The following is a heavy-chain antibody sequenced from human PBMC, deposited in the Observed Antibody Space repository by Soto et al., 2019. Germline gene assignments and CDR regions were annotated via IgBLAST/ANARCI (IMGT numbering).Heavy chain of an antibody. CDR1: GGTFSSYA. V-gene: IGHV1-69*13. D-gene: IGHD2-21*02. J-gene: IGHJ4*02. CDR3: AILTLGGDCYSPWPFDY. Sequence: SVKVSFKASGGTFSSYAISWVRQAPGQGLEWMGGIIPIFGTANYAQKFQGRVTITADESTSTAYMELSSLRSEDTAVYYCAILTLGGDCYSPWPFDYWGQGNLVTVSS. CDR2: IIPIFGTA.